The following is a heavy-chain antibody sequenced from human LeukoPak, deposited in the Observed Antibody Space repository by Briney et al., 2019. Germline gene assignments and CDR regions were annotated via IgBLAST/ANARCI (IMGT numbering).Heavy chain of an antibody. CDR1: GGSFSGYY. CDR3: ARGLRLLPPRFDI. Sequence: RASETLFLTCAVYGGSFSGYYWSWIRQPPGKGLEWIGEINHSGSTNYNPSLKSRVTISVDTSKNQFSLKLSSVTAADTAVYYCARGLRLLPPRFDIWGQGTMVTVSS. CDR2: INHSGST. D-gene: IGHD2-15*01. J-gene: IGHJ3*02. V-gene: IGHV4-34*01.